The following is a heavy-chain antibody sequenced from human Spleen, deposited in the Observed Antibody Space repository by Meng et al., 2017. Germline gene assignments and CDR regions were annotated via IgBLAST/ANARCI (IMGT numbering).Heavy chain of an antibody. J-gene: IGHJ4*02. CDR3: ATTVRN. D-gene: IGHD4-17*01. CDR2: LYRSGST. V-gene: IGHV4-4*02. Sequence: QVQRQESGPGLGKPSGTLSLTCVVSGGSISSSDWWTWVRQPPGKGLEWIGELYRSGSTYYNSSLRSRVTISVDKSKNQFSLSLTSVTAADTAVYYCATTVRNWGQGTLVTVSS. CDR1: GGSISSSDW.